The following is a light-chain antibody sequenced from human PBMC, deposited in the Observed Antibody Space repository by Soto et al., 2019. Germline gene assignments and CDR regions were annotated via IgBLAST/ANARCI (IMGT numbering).Light chain of an antibody. Sequence: DIQMTQYPSSLSASVGDRVTITCQASQDISNYLNWYQQKPGKAPKLLIYDASNLETGVPSRFSGSGSGTDFTFTIISLQPEDIATYYCQQYDNLPLTFGGGTKVQIK. J-gene: IGKJ4*01. CDR2: DAS. CDR1: QDISNY. CDR3: QQYDNLPLT. V-gene: IGKV1-33*01.